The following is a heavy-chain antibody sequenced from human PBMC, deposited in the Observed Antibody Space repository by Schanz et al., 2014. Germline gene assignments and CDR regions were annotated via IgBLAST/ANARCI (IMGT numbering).Heavy chain of an antibody. D-gene: IGHD3-22*01. CDR3: ARGREVVAKIVDV. Sequence: EVQLVESGGGLVQPGRSLRLSCAASGFPFNEYGMLWVRQAPGKGLEWVSSISWNSGSIDYADSVKGRFTISRDNAKNSLYLQMNSLRAEDTALYYCARGREVVAKIVDVWGQGTMVTVSS. J-gene: IGHJ3*01. V-gene: IGHV3-9*01. CDR1: GFPFNEYG. CDR2: ISWNSGSI.